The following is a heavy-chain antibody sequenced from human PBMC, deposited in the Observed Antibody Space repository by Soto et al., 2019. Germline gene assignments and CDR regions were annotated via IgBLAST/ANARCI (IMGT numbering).Heavy chain of an antibody. CDR3: ARYRSTSAALGFDY. Sequence: SETLSLTCTVSGGSISYYHWSWVRQPPGKGLEWIGYIYYSGSTNYNPSLKSRVTMSVDASKNQFSLKLNSVTAADTAVYYCARYRSTSAALGFDYWGQGALITVSS. V-gene: IGHV4-59*01. CDR1: GGSISYYH. D-gene: IGHD2-15*01. CDR2: IYYSGST. J-gene: IGHJ4*02.